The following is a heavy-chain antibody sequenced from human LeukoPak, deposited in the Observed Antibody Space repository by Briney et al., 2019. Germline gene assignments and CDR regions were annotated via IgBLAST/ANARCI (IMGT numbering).Heavy chain of an antibody. J-gene: IGHJ6*03. CDR1: GGSISSSSYY. Sequence: SETLSLTCTVSGGSISSSSYYWGWIRQPPGNGLEWIGSIYYSGSTYYNPSLKSRVTISVDTSKNQFSLKLSSVTAADTAVYYCARMRIAVAGKSFRDYYYYMDVWGKGTTVTVSS. CDR2: IYYSGST. D-gene: IGHD6-19*01. V-gene: IGHV4-39*07. CDR3: ARMRIAVAGKSFRDYYYYMDV.